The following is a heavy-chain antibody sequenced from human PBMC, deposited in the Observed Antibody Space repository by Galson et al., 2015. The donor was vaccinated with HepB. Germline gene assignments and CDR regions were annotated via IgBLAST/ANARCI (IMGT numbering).Heavy chain of an antibody. Sequence: SLRLSCAASGFTFKNYAMHWVRQAPGKGLEYVSTISSNGGSTYYANSVKGRFTISRDNSKNTLYLQMGSLRAGDMAVYYCARTYYDSTGFSKNWYFDLWGRGTLVTVSS. V-gene: IGHV3-64*01. CDR1: GFTFKNYA. D-gene: IGHD3-22*01. CDR3: ARTYYDSTGFSKNWYFDL. CDR2: ISSNGGST. J-gene: IGHJ2*01.